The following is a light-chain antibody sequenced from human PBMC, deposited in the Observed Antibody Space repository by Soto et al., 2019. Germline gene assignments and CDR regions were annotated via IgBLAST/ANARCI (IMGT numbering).Light chain of an antibody. CDR1: SSNIGTNT. Sequence: QSVLTQPPSASGTPGQRVTISCSGSSSNIGTNTVNWYQQLTATAPKVLIYRNIERPSGVSDRFSGSKSGTSASLAISGLQSEDEGDYYCSSYAGSSWVFGGGTKLTVL. V-gene: IGLV1-44*01. CDR2: RNI. CDR3: SSYAGSSWV. J-gene: IGLJ3*02.